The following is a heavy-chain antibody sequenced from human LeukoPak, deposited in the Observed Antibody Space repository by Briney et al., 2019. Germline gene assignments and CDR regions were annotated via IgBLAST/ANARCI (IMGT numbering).Heavy chain of an antibody. Sequence: SVKVSCKASGGTFSSYAISWVRQAPGQGLEWMGGIIPILGTANYAQKLQRRVTITTDESTSTAYMELSSLRSEDTAVYYCASLSGAHYYYYYMGVWGKGTTVTVSS. V-gene: IGHV1-69*05. D-gene: IGHD3-10*01. CDR3: ASLSGAHYYYYYMGV. CDR1: GGTFSSYA. CDR2: IIPILGTA. J-gene: IGHJ6*03.